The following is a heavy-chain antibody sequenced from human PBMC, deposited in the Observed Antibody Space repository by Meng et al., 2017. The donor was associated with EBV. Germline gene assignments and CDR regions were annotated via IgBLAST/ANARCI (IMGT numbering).Heavy chain of an antibody. CDR1: GGPFRYYA. V-gene: IGHV1-69*01. CDR2: FLPRSGAQ. D-gene: IGHD3-10*01. J-gene: IGHJ4*02. Sequence: QVQLVQSAAEVKKPGSSVKVSCKTSGGPFRYYAISWVRQAPGQGLEWLGGFLPRSGAQNYAQKFHGRVKITADESTSTHYMDLSSLRSEDTAIYYCASESGRGYTPDYWGQGTLVTVSS. CDR3: ASESGRGYTPDY.